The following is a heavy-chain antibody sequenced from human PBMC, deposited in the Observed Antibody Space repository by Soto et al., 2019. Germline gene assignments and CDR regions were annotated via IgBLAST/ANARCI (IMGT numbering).Heavy chain of an antibody. CDR2: IYYSGST. CDR1: GGSISSYY. V-gene: IGHV4-59*08. Sequence: SETLSLTCTVSGGSISSYYWSWIRQPPGKGLEWIGYIYYSGSTNYNPSLKSRVTISVDTSKNQFSLKLSSVTAADTAVYYCASGGLIPEMQKRGTYFDYWGQGTLVTVSS. J-gene: IGHJ4*02. CDR3: ASGGLIPEMQKRGTYFDY. D-gene: IGHD3-16*01.